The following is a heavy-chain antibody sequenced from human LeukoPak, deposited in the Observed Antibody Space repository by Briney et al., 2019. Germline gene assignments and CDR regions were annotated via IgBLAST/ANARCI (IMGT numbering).Heavy chain of an antibody. CDR3: ARKSRGRNWFDP. CDR1: GGSISSSSYY. Sequence: SETLSLTCTVSGGSISSSSYYWGWIRQPPGKGLEWIGSIYYSGSTYYNPSLKSRVTISVDTSKNQFSLKLSSVTAADTAVYYCARKSRGRNWFDPWGQGTLVTVSS. V-gene: IGHV4-39*01. D-gene: IGHD3-10*01. CDR2: IYYSGST. J-gene: IGHJ5*02.